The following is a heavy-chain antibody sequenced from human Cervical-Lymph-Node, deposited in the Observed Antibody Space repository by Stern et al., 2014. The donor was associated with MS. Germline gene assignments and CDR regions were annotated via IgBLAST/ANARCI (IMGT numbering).Heavy chain of an antibody. J-gene: IGHJ4*02. Sequence: VQLVESGAEMRKPGSSVRVSCKASGGIFSTSVISWLRQAPGQGLDLMGGISPMFGRANYAQRFQGSVTITADESTSTVYMGLTSLRSEDTAVYYCARERDNSYAFDSWGQGTLVTVSS. CDR1: GGIFSTSV. CDR2: ISPMFGRA. V-gene: IGHV1-69*01. D-gene: IGHD3-16*01. CDR3: ARERDNSYAFDS.